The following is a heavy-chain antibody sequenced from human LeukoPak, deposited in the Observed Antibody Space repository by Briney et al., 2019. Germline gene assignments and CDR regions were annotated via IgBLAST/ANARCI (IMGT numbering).Heavy chain of an antibody. CDR2: IYAGNSDT. J-gene: IGHJ4*02. Sequence: MRGESLKISCQGFGYTFTTSWIGSVRQLPGKGLEWMAIIYAGNSDTKYSPSFQSQVSISTDRSISTAYLQWSSLQASDTAIYYCAILNHPDGRVYWGQGTPVTVSS. D-gene: IGHD5-24*01. V-gene: IGHV5-51*01. CDR3: AILNHPDGRVY. CDR1: GYTFTTSW.